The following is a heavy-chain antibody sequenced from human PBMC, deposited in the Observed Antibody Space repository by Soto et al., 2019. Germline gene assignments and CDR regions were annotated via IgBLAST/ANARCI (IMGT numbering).Heavy chain of an antibody. Sequence: VQLVQSGAEMRKPGASVKVSCYASGYTFTSYYIHWVRQAPRQGLEWVGLINPSTGNTGFAQRFQGRVTMTRNSSTRTVHMDLTSLRSEDTAVYYCARGPRGGWYAAYHYYYMDVWGKGTPVIVSS. J-gene: IGHJ6*03. D-gene: IGHD3-16*01. V-gene: IGHV1-46*03. CDR2: INPSTGNT. CDR3: ARGPRGGWYAAYHYYYMDV. CDR1: GYTFTSYY.